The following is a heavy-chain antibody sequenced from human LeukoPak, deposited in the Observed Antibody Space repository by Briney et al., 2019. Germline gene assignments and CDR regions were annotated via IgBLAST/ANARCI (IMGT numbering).Heavy chain of an antibody. D-gene: IGHD3-10*01. J-gene: IGHJ3*02. CDR2: IYRDGNT. Sequence: GGSLRLACAASGLSLSVNYMTWVRQSPGKGLEWLSNIYRDGNTYYADSVNGRFSISRDDYKNTLYLEMNSLRAEDTALYYCARYTFRAVDIWGQGSMVTVSS. CDR3: ARYTFRAVDI. V-gene: IGHV3-53*01. CDR1: GLSLSVNY.